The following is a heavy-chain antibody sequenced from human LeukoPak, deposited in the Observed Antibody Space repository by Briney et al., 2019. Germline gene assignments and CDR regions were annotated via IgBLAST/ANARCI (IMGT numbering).Heavy chain of an antibody. CDR1: GGSFSGYY. V-gene: IGHV4-34*01. D-gene: IGHD2-15*01. CDR2: INHSGST. CDR3: ARGYCSYNY. Sequence: PSEALSLTCAVYGGSFSGYYWSWIRQPPGKWLEWIGEINHSGSTNYNPSLKSRVTISVDTSKNQFSLKLSSVTAADTAVYYCARGYCSYNYWGQGTLVTVSS. J-gene: IGHJ4*02.